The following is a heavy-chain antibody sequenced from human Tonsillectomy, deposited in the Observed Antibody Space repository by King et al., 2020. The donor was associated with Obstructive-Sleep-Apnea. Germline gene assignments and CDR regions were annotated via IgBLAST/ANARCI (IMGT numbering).Heavy chain of an antibody. Sequence: VQLVESGGGVVQPGRSLRLSCGASGFTFRTFALHWVRQAPGKGLEWVAVISNDGNNEYYADSVKGRFTISRDNSKNMLFLQMNSLRPKDTALYYCARTISAGVDSSNWYIQPYDYWGQGTLVTVSS. J-gene: IGHJ4*02. CDR2: ISNDGNNE. CDR3: ARTISAGVDSSNWYIQPYDY. V-gene: IGHV3-30-3*01. CDR1: GFTFRTFA. D-gene: IGHD6-13*01.